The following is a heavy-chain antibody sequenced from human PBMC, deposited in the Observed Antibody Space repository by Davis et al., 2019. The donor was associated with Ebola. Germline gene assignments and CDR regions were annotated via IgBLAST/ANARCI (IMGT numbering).Heavy chain of an antibody. CDR1: GFTFSSYS. CDR2: ISSSGSTI. V-gene: IGHV3-48*04. J-gene: IGHJ6*02. Sequence: GESLKISCAASGFTFSSYSMNWVRQAPGKGLEWVSYISSSGSTIYYADSVKGRFTISRDNAKNSLYLQMNSLRAEDTAVYYCARDHDPARLYYYYGMDVWGQGTTVTVSS. CDR3: ARDHDPARLYYYYGMDV. D-gene: IGHD6-25*01.